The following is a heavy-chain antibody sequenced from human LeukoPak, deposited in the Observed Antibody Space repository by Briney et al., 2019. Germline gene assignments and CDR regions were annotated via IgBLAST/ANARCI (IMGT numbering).Heavy chain of an antibody. CDR1: GCSISNYS. D-gene: IGHD6-13*01. V-gene: IGHV4-59*01. J-gene: IGHJ4*02. CDR3: ARGYSSSWNYFDY. CDR2: VFASGGT. Sequence: SETLSLTCTATGCSISNYSWSWIRQPPGKGLEWIGYVFASGGTNYNPSLTSRVTISVNLCKKQFALRVSSVTAANTAVYYCARGYSSSWNYFDYWGQGTLVTVSS.